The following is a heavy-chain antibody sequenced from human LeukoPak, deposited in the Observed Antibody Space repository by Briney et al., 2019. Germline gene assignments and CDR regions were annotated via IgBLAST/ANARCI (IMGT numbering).Heavy chain of an antibody. V-gene: IGHV3-23*01. D-gene: IGHD5-12*01. CDR2: ISGSSGTT. J-gene: IGHJ3*02. Sequence: PGGSLRLSCAASGFTFSTYDMSWVRQTPGKGLEWVSGISGSSGTTYYADSVKGRFTISRDNSKNTLDLQMHSVRAEDTAIYFCAKGGSFSFDIWGQGTKVTVSS. CDR3: AKGGSFSFDI. CDR1: GFTFSTYD.